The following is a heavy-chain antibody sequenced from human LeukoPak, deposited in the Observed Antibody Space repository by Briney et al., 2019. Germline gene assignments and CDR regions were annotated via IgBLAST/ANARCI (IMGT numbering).Heavy chain of an antibody. J-gene: IGHJ4*02. CDR1: GFTFSSYA. V-gene: IGHV3-30-3*01. Sequence: GGSLRLSCAASGFTFSSYAMHWVRQAPGKGLEWVAVISYDGSNKYYADSVKGRFTISRDNSKNTLYLQMNSLRAEDTAVYYCASAGHGQYNWNYWGQGTLVTVSS. CDR3: ASAGHGQYNWNY. D-gene: IGHD1-20*01. CDR2: ISYDGSNK.